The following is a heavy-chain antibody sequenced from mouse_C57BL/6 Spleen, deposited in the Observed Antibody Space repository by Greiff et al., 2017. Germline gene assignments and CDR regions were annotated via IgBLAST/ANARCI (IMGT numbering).Heavy chain of an antibody. J-gene: IGHJ4*01. CDR1: GFSLSTFGMG. V-gene: IGHV8-8*01. D-gene: IGHD2-5*01. CDR2: ICWDDDK. Sequence: QVTLKESGPGLLQPSQTLSLTCSFSGFSLSTFGMGVGWIRQPPGKGLDWLAHICWDDDKYYNPALKSRPTISKDTSKNQVFLKIANVNTADKATDYYDRPDSNYLTMDYWGQGTSVTVSS. CDR3: DRPDSNYLTMDY.